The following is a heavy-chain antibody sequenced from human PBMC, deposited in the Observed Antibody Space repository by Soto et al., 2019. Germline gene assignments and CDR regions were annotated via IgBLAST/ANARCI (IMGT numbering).Heavy chain of an antibody. CDR3: AKHGENYYYYYMDV. Sequence: PGGSLRLSCAASGFTFSSYSMNWVRQAPGKGLEWVSYISSSSSTIYYADSVKGRFTISRDNAKNSLYLQMNSLRAEDTAVYYCAKHGENYYYYYMDVWGKGTTVTVSS. V-gene: IGHV3-48*01. CDR2: ISSSSSTI. J-gene: IGHJ6*03. D-gene: IGHD4-17*01. CDR1: GFTFSSYS.